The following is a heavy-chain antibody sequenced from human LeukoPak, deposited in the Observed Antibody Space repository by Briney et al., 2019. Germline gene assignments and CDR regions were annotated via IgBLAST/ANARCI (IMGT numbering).Heavy chain of an antibody. CDR1: GYTFTSYY. Sequence: ASVKVSCKASGYTFTSYYMHWVRQAPGKGLEWREITNPIGGSTSYAQKFQGRVTMTRDTSTSTVYMELSSLRSEDTAVYYCARDLIPLAAKANYYYYYGMDVWGQGTTVTVSS. CDR2: TNPIGGST. D-gene: IGHD3-16*01. V-gene: IGHV1-46*01. J-gene: IGHJ6*02. CDR3: ARDLIPLAAKANYYYYYGMDV.